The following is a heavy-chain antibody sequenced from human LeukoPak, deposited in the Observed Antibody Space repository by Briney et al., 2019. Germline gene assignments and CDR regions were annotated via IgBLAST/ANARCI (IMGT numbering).Heavy chain of an antibody. CDR3: TTNDAFDI. J-gene: IGHJ3*02. Sequence: GGSLRLSCAASGFTFSSYAMSWVRQAPGKGLEWVGRIKNKIASGTTDYAAPVKGRFTISRDDSKNTLFLQMNSLKTEDTAMYYCTTNDAFDIRGQGTMVTVSS. CDR2: IKNKIASGTT. CDR1: GFTFSSYA. V-gene: IGHV3-15*01.